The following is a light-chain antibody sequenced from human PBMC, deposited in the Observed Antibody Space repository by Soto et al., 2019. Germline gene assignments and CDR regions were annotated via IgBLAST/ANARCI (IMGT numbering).Light chain of an antibody. CDR2: GAS. CDR3: QQYGSSPPT. CDR1: QSVSSSY. V-gene: IGKV3-20*01. J-gene: IGKJ1*01. Sequence: EIVLTQSPGTLSLSPGERATLSCRASQSVSSSYLAWYQQKPGQAPRLLIYGASSRATGIPDRFSGSGSGTDFTFTSSRLEPEDFAVYYCQQYGSSPPTFGQGTKVDIK.